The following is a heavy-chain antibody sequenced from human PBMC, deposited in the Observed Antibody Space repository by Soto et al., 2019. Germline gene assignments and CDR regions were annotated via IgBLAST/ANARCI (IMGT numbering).Heavy chain of an antibody. CDR2: IYHSGST. CDR1: GGSISSGGYS. Sequence: PSETLSLTCAVSGGSISSGGYSWSWIRQPPGKGLEWIGYIYHSGSTYYNPSLKSRVTISVDTSKSQFSLKLSSVTAAGTAVYYCAKDSGYNYGYFRWFDPWGQGTLVTVSS. V-gene: IGHV4-30-2*02. CDR3: AKDSGYNYGYFRWFDP. D-gene: IGHD5-18*01. J-gene: IGHJ5*02.